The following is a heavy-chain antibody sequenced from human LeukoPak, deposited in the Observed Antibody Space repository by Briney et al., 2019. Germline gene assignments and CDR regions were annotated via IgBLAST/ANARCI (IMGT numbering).Heavy chain of an antibody. Sequence: ASVTVSCKASGYTFTSYYMHWVRQAPGQGLEWMGIINPSGGSTSYAQKFQGRVTMTGDTSTSTVYMELSSLRSEDTAVYYCAGGSSGWYSVAYWGQGTLVTVSS. CDR1: GYTFTSYY. V-gene: IGHV1-46*01. J-gene: IGHJ4*02. CDR3: AGGSSGWYSVAY. D-gene: IGHD6-19*01. CDR2: INPSGGST.